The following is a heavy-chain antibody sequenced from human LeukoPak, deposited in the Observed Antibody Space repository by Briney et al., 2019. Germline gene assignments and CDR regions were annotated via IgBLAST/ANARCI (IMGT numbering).Heavy chain of an antibody. CDR3: ARQGGEWEPLYYFDY. CDR1: GYSFTNYW. V-gene: IGHV5-51*01. CDR2: IYPGDSDS. D-gene: IGHD1-26*01. Sequence: GESLKISCQGSGYSFTNYWIGWVRQMPGKGLEWMGIIYPGDSDSRYSPSFQGQVTISTDKSISTAYLQWSSLKASDTAMYYCARQGGEWEPLYYFDYWGQGTLVTVSS. J-gene: IGHJ4*02.